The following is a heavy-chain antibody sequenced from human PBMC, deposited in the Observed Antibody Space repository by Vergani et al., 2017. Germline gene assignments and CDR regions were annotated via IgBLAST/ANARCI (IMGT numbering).Heavy chain of an antibody. Sequence: QVQLVQSAAEVKRPGASVKVFCTTSGNTFITYYTHWVRQAPGQGLEWMGEIHPSGGHTNYAQKFQGRVTMTRDTSTSAVYMELSSLRYEDTAIYYCARGNYGILTGYRYWGQGTLVTVSA. CDR2: IHPSGGHT. D-gene: IGHD3-9*01. J-gene: IGHJ4*02. V-gene: IGHV1-46*03. CDR3: ARGNYGILTGYRY. CDR1: GNTFITYY.